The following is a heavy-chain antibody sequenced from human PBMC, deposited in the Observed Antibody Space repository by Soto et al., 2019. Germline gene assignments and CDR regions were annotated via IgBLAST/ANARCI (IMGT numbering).Heavy chain of an antibody. V-gene: IGHV1-2*04. D-gene: IGHD3-16*01. CDR3: ARARGSYALKLVYYFDN. CDR1: GYTFTAYY. J-gene: IGHJ4*02. CDR2: INPNSGDT. Sequence: QVQLVQSGAEVKKPGASVKVSCKASGYTFTAYYMHWVRQAPGQGLEWMGWINPNSGDTKYAQKFQDWVTLTRDTSISTAYMELTSLKSDDTAVYYCARARGSYALKLVYYFDNWGQGTLMTVSS.